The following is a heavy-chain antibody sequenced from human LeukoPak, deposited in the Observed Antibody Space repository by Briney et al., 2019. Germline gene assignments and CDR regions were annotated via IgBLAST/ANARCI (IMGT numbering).Heavy chain of an antibody. CDR1: GFTFSDYG. J-gene: IGHJ4*02. D-gene: IGHD6-19*01. CDR3: ARPRSGWWDFEY. Sequence: GGSLRLSCATSGFTFSDYGVHWVRRPPGMGLEWVAVIWYDGSNKYYADSVKGRFTISRDNSKNTLYLQMNSLRAEDTAVYYCARPRSGWWDFEYWGQGTLVTVSS. CDR2: IWYDGSNK. V-gene: IGHV3-33*01.